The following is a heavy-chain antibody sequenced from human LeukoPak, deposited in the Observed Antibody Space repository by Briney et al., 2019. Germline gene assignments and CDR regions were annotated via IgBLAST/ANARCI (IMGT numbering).Heavy chain of an antibody. D-gene: IGHD3-22*01. V-gene: IGHV3-11*01. J-gene: IGHJ4*02. CDR3: AREVVVITPTFDY. CDR2: ISSSGSTI. Sequence: GGSLRLSCAASGFTFSDYYMSWIRQAPGKGLEWVSYISSSGSTIYYAHSAKGRFTISRDNAKNSLYLQMNSLRAEDTAVYYCAREVVVITPTFDYWGQGTLVTVSS. CDR1: GFTFSDYY.